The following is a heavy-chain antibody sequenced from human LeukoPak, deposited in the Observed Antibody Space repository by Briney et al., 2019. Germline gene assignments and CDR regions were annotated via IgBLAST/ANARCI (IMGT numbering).Heavy chain of an antibody. Sequence: PGGSLRLSCAASGFTFSSYSMNWVRQAPGKGLEWVSSISSSSSYIYYADSVKGRFTISRDNAKNSLYLQMNSLRAEDTAVYYCARDPHYDYVWGSYRASTYYFDYWGQGTLVTVSS. CDR3: ARDPHYDYVWGSYRASTYYFDY. CDR2: ISSSSSYI. J-gene: IGHJ4*02. CDR1: GFTFSSYS. V-gene: IGHV3-21*01. D-gene: IGHD3-16*02.